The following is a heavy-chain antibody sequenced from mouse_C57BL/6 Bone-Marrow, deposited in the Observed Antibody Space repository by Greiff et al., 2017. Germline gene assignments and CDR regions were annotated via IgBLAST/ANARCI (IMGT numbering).Heavy chain of an antibody. CDR3: ARSTTTVDWYFDV. J-gene: IGHJ1*03. V-gene: IGHV1-50*01. D-gene: IGHD1-1*01. CDR2: IDPSDSYT. CDR1: GYTFTSYW. Sequence: QVQLQQPGAELVKPGASVKLSCKASGYTFTSYWMQWVKQRPGQGLEWIGEIDPSDSYTNYNQKFKGKATLTVDTSSSTAYMQLSSLPSEDSAVYYCARSTTTVDWYFDVWGTGTTVTVSS.